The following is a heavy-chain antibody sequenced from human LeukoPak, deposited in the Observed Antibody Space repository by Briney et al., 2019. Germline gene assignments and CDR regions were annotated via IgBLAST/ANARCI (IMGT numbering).Heavy chain of an antibody. CDR3: ASYIAVAGTAGAFDI. D-gene: IGHD6-19*01. V-gene: IGHV5-51*01. CDR1: GYSFTSYW. Sequence: KISCKGSGYSFTSYWIGWVRQMPGKGLEWMGIIYPGDSDTRYSPSFQGQVTISADKSISTAYLQWSSLKASDTAMYYCASYIAVAGTAGAFDIWGQGTMVTVSS. CDR2: IYPGDSDT. J-gene: IGHJ3*02.